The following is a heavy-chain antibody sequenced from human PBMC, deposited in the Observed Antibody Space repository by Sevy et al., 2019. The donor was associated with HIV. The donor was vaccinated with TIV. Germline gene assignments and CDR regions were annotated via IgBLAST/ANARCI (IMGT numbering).Heavy chain of an antibody. J-gene: IGHJ4*02. CDR3: ASHNFSDRSGYFFPVWFDY. CDR2: IFYSGSP. D-gene: IGHD3-22*01. V-gene: IGHV4-39*01. CDR1: SGSISSSTYY. Sequence: SETLSLTCTVSSGSISSSTYYWAWIRQPPGKGLEWIGSIFYSGSPYYNPSLQSRLTISVDTSKNQFSLKLSSVTAADTAVFYCASHNFSDRSGYFFPVWFDYWGRGTLVTVSS.